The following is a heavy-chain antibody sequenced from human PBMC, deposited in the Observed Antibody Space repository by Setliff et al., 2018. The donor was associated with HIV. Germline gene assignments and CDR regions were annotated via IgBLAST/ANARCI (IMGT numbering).Heavy chain of an antibody. CDR1: GFNFDDYT. CDR3: AKSFHGGRNPGDLMDY. D-gene: IGHD3-16*01. CDR2: IRWDGGRT. Sequence: GGSLRLSCAASGFNFDDYTMHWVRQAPGKGLEWVSLIRWDGGRTYYADSLKSRFTISRDNSKNSLYLQMTSLRTEDTALYYCAKSFHGGRNPGDLMDYWGQGTLVTVSS. V-gene: IGHV3-43*01. J-gene: IGHJ4*02.